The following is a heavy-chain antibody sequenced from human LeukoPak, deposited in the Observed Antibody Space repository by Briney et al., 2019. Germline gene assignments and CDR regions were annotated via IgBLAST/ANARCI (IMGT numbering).Heavy chain of an antibody. CDR1: GGSFSGYY. CDR2: INHSGST. V-gene: IGHV4-34*01. CDR3: ASSSYRSFYDSSGYYPFDY. D-gene: IGHD3-22*01. Sequence: SETLSLTCAVYGGSFSGYYWSWIRQPPGKGLEWIGEINHSGSTNYNPSLKSRVIISVDTSKNQFSLKLSSVTAADTAVYYCASSSYRSFYDSSGYYPFDYWGQGILVTVSS. J-gene: IGHJ4*02.